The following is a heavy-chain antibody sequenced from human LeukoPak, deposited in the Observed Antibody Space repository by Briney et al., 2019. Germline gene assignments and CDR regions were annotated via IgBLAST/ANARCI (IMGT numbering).Heavy chain of an antibody. J-gene: IGHJ4*02. CDR3: VKTLKYYGSGRGLFDS. V-gene: IGHV3-64D*06. D-gene: IGHD3-10*01. CDR2: FSSDGSST. Sequence: GGSLRLSCSASGFTFSSSAMYWVRQAPGKGLEYVSAFSSDGSSTFYADSVKGRFTISRDNSTNMLYLQMSSLRADDTSVYYCVKTLKYYGSGRGLFDSWGQGILVTVSS. CDR1: GFTFSSSA.